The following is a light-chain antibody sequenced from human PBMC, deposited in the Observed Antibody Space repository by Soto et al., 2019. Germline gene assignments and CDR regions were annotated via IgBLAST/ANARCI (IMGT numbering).Light chain of an antibody. J-gene: IGKJ3*01. CDR3: QQSRV. V-gene: IGKV1-5*03. CDR1: QSISSW. CDR2: KTS. Sequence: DIQMTQSPSTLSASVGDRVTITCRASQSISSWLAWYQQKPGKAPKLLIYKTSSLKSGVPSRFSGSGSGTEFTLTIGSLQADDFATYYCQQSRVFGPGTKVDIK.